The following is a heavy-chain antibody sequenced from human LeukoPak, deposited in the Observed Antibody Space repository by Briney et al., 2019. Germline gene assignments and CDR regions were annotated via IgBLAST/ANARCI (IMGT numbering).Heavy chain of an antibody. CDR2: ISSSSSYI. CDR1: GFTFDDYG. J-gene: IGHJ4*02. Sequence: KPGGSLRLSCAASGFTFDDYGMSWVRQAPGKGLEWVSSISSSSSYIYYADSVKGRFTISRDNAKNSLYLQMNSLRAEDTAVYYCARGYRYGLDYWGQGTLVTVSS. D-gene: IGHD5-18*01. CDR3: ARGYRYGLDY. V-gene: IGHV3-21*01.